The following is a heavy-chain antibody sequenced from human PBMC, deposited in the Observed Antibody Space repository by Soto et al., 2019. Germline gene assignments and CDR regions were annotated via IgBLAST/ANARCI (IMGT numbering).Heavy chain of an antibody. CDR3: ARDLTAAAGTLDY. D-gene: IGHD6-13*01. Sequence: GGSLRLSCAASGFTFSSYGMHWVRQAPGKGLEWVAVIWYDGSNKYYADSVKGRFTISRDNSKNTPYLQMNSLRAEDTAVFYCARDLTAAAGTLDYWGQGTLVTVSS. CDR1: GFTFSSYG. J-gene: IGHJ4*02. CDR2: IWYDGSNK. V-gene: IGHV3-33*01.